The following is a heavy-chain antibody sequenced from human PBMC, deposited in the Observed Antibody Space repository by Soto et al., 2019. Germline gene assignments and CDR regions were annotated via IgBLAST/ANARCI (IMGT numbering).Heavy chain of an antibody. J-gene: IGHJ4*02. CDR3: ARGGGSWQDY. V-gene: IGHV1-69*13. CDR2: IIPIFGTA. Sequence: GASVKVFCKASGGTFSSYAISWVRQAPGQGLEWMGGIIPIFGTANYAQKFQGRVTITADESTITAYMELSSLRSEDTAVYYCARGGGSWQDYWGQGTLVTVSS. CDR1: GGTFSSYA. D-gene: IGHD2-15*01.